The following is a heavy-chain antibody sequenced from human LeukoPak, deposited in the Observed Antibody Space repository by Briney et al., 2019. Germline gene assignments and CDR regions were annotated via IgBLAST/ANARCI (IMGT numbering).Heavy chain of an antibody. CDR3: ARDKGPTYSSSWYFAFDI. CDR2: ISYDGSNK. J-gene: IGHJ3*02. CDR1: GFSFSNYG. Sequence: PGGSLRLSCAASGFSFSNYGMHWVRQAPGKGLEWVAIISYDGSNKYYADSVKGRFTISRDNSRNTLYLQMNSLTAEDTAVYYCARDKGPTYSSSWYFAFDIWGQGTMVTVSS. V-gene: IGHV3-30*12. D-gene: IGHD6-13*01.